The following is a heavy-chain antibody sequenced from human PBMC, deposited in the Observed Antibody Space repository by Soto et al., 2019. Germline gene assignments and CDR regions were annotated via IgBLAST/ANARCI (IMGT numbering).Heavy chain of an antibody. CDR1: GFTFSRYW. J-gene: IGHJ4*02. CDR3: ARENCGGDCQLDY. V-gene: IGHV3-7*01. D-gene: IGHD2-21*02. CDR2: IKYDGSDK. Sequence: EVQLVESGGGLVQPGGSLRLSCAAPGFTFSRYWMSWVRQAPGQGLEWVANIKYDGSDKNYVDSVKGRFTISRHNAKNSLYLQMDSVRAEDTAVYYCARENCGGDCQLDYWGQGNLVTVSS.